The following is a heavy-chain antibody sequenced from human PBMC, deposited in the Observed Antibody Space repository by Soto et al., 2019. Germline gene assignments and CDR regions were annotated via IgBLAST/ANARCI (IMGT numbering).Heavy chain of an antibody. J-gene: IGHJ6*02. D-gene: IGHD6-13*01. CDR3: AKDLVQQLVLNYGMDG. Sequence: QVQLVESGGGVVQPGTSLRLSCAPSGFTFSSYGMYWVRQAPGKGLEWVAVVSYDGNNKYYADSVKGRFTISRDNAKNMLYLQMISLRPDDTAVYYCAKDLVQQLVLNYGMDGWGQGTTVTVSS. CDR2: VSYDGNNK. CDR1: GFTFSSYG. V-gene: IGHV3-30*18.